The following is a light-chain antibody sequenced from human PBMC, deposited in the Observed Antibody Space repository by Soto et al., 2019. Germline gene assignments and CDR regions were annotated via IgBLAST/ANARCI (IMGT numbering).Light chain of an antibody. J-gene: IGKJ1*01. CDR2: DTS. Sequence: IVLTQSTSALSLSAGERANLSCRASQSVSFYLGWYQQKPGQAPRLLIYDTSNRATGVPARFSGSGSGTDFTLTISSLGPEDFAVYHCQQRRDWPWTFGQGTKVDIK. CDR3: QQRRDWPWT. V-gene: IGKV3-11*01. CDR1: QSVSFY.